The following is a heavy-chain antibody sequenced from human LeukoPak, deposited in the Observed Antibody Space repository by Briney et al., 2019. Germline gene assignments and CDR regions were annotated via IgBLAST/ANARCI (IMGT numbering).Heavy chain of an antibody. J-gene: IGHJ4*02. Sequence: GGSLRLSCAASEFTFSSYWMNWVRQAPGKGLEWVAVISYDGSNKYYADSVKGRFTISRDNSKNTLYLQMNSLRAEDTAVYYCAREDTAMVTLDYWGQGTLVTVSS. CDR1: EFTFSSYW. D-gene: IGHD5-18*01. V-gene: IGHV3-30-3*01. CDR3: AREDTAMVTLDY. CDR2: ISYDGSNK.